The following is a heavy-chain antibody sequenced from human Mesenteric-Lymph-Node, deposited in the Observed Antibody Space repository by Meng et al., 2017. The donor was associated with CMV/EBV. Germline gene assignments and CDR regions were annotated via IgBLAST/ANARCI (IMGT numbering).Heavy chain of an antibody. V-gene: IGHV4-4*02. D-gene: IGHD1-26*01. CDR1: GASIISSTW. CDR3: ARGGMSSSAASFDY. J-gene: IGHJ4*02. Sequence: VSGASIISSTWWSWVRQPPGQGLEWIGEIYHSGSITYSPSLKSRVTISVDKSENQFSLKLTSVTAADTAVYYCARGGMSSSAASFDYWGQGTLVTVSS. CDR2: IYHSGSI.